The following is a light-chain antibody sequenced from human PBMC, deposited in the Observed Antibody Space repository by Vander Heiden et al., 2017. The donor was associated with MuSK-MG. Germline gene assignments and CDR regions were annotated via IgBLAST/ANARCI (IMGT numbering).Light chain of an antibody. CDR2: GNN. Sequence: QSVLTQPPSASGTPGQRVTISCSGSSSNSGSNNVSWYQQLPGTAPRLLIYGNNQRPSGVPDRFSGSKSGTSASLAISGLQSEDEADYYCAAWDDSLNGWVFGGGTKLTGL. J-gene: IGLJ3*02. V-gene: IGLV1-44*01. CDR3: AAWDDSLNGWV. CDR1: SSNSGSNN.